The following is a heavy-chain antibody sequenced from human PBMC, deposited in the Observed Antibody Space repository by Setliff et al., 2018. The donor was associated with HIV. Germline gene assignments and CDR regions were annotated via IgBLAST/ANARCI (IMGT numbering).Heavy chain of an antibody. D-gene: IGHD3-9*01. CDR3: VRERTGYYGEE. J-gene: IGHJ4*02. Sequence: GGSLRLSCAASGLIFSSYEMNWVRQAPGKGLEWISFIGGHGSIIHYADSVKGRFTISRDASKNTLYLQMNSLRPEDTAVYFCVRERTGYYGEEWGQGTLVTVSS. CDR2: IGGHGSII. CDR1: GLIFSSYE. V-gene: IGHV3-48*03.